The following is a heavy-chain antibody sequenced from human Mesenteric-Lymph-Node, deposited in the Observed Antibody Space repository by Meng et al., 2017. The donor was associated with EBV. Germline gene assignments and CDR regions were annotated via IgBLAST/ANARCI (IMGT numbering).Heavy chain of an antibody. J-gene: IGHJ4*02. CDR2: IYHSGST. CDR3: ARATILTGYYLFEY. CDR1: GDSMSSRNY. D-gene: IGHD3-9*01. Sequence: QVQLQESGPGLGKPSGTLYLTCAVSGDSMSSRNYWSWVRQSPGKGLEWIGEIYHSGSTNYNPSLKSRVTFSIDESKNQFSLNLTSVTAADTAVYYCARATILTGYYLFEYWGQGPLVTVSS. V-gene: IGHV4-4*02.